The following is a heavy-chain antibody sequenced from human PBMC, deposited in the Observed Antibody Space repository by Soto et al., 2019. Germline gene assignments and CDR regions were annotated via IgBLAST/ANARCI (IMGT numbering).Heavy chain of an antibody. CDR3: ARAMGTDGWSNHPFDI. CDR2: IKHDGSEK. J-gene: IGHJ3*02. V-gene: IGHV3-7*04. D-gene: IGHD6-19*01. Sequence: GGSLRLSCAASGLTFSRYWMDWVRRAPRKGLEWVATIKHDGSEKYYVDSVKGRFIISRDNAKNSVFLQMNGLRVEDTAVYFCARAMGTDGWSNHPFDIWGQGTMVTVSS. CDR1: GLTFSRYW.